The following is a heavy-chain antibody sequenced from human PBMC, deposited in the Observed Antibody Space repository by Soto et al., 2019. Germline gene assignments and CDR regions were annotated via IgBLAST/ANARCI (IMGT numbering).Heavy chain of an antibody. CDR1: GFTFSRVS. CDR2: ISSGSSDT. CDR3: ARRAY. Sequence: GGSLRLSCEASGFTFSRVSMNCVRQVPWKGLEWVASISSGSSDTWYADSVKGRFIISRVNAQNSLFLQMYTLRPEDTAMYYCARRAYWGPGTQVTVSS. J-gene: IGHJ4*02. V-gene: IGHV3-21*01.